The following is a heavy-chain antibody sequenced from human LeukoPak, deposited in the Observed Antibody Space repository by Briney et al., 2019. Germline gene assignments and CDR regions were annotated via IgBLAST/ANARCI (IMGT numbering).Heavy chain of an antibody. CDR2: IKQDGSEK. CDR3: ARDYSNRFDY. V-gene: IGHV3-7*01. D-gene: IGHD4-11*01. J-gene: IGHJ4*02. CDR1: GFTFSSYW. Sequence: PGGSLRLSCAASGFTFSSYWMTWVRQAPGKGLEWVANIKQDGSEKYYVDSVKGRFTISRDNAKHSLYLQMNSLRAEGTAVYYCARDYSNRFDYWGQGTLVTVSS.